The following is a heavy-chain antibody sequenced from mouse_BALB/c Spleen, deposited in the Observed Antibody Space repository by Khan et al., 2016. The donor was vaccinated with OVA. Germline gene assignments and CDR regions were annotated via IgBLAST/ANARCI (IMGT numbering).Heavy chain of an antibody. D-gene: IGHD1-1*01. V-gene: IGHV3-2*02. CDR3: ARGNYYGYAMDY. CDR2: ISCSGST. Sequence: EVQLQESGPGLVKPSQSLSLTCTVTGYSITSNYAWNWIRQFPGNKLEWMGYISCSGSTSYTPSLQSRISIPRDPSKNQFFLQLNSVTTEDPATYYCARGNYYGYAMDYWGPGTSGTVAS. CDR1: GYSITSNYA. J-gene: IGHJ4*01.